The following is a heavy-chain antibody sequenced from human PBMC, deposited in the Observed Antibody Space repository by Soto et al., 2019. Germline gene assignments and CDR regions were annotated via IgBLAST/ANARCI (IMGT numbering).Heavy chain of an antibody. CDR1: GDSSVSSSSYY. V-gene: IGHV4-39*01. Sequence: SETLSLTCTVSGDSSVSSSSYYWGLIRQPPGKGLEWIGSIYYTGNTFYSPSFRSRLTISVDTSKSQFSLKLRSVTAADTATYYCASEVSSTDGMDVWGQGTTVTVSS. CDR2: IYYTGNT. J-gene: IGHJ6*02. D-gene: IGHD2-15*01. CDR3: ASEVSSTDGMDV.